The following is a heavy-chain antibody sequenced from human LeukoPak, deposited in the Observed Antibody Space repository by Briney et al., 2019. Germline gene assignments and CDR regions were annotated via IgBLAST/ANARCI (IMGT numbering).Heavy chain of an antibody. V-gene: IGHV4-30-4*01. CDR3: ARVGESGAFDI. J-gene: IGHJ3*02. D-gene: IGHD3-16*01. Sequence: PSETLSLTCTVSGGSISSYYWSWIRQPPGKGLEWIGYIYYSGSTYYNPSLKSRVTISVDTSKNQFSLKLSSVTAADTAVYYYARVGESGAFDIWGQGTMVTVSS. CDR2: IYYSGST. CDR1: GGSISSYY.